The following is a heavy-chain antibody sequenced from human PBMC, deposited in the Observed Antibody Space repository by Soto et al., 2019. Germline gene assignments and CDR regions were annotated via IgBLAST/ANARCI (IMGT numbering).Heavy chain of an antibody. CDR1: GFSFSDYY. Sequence: GGSLGLSCAASGFSFSDYYMSWIRQAPGKGLEWVSYISSSGSTIYYADSVKGRFTISRNNAKNSLYLQMNSLRAEDTAVYYSARSSCNGGSCYSGYFDYWGQGTLVTVSS. D-gene: IGHD2-15*01. V-gene: IGHV3-11*01. J-gene: IGHJ4*02. CDR2: ISSSGSTI. CDR3: ARSSCNGGSCYSGYFDY.